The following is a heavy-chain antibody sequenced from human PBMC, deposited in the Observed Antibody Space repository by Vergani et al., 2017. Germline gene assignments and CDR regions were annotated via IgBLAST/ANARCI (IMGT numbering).Heavy chain of an antibody. V-gene: IGHV5-51*01. CDR1: EYSFGNYW. CDR2: IYPADSDT. Sequence: EVELVQSGPEMRKPGESLKISCKGSEYSFGNYWMGWVRQMPGKGLEWMGIIYPADSDTRYSPSFQGQVTISADKSSSTAFLQWDSLKASDTALYYCARHTTYTDSGGQGTLVTVSS. J-gene: IGHJ4*02. D-gene: IGHD1-1*01. CDR3: ARHTTYTDS.